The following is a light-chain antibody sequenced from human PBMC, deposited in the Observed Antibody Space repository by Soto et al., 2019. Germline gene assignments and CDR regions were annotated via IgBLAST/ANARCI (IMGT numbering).Light chain of an antibody. CDR3: SSNAGSNLNV. CDR2: EVS. J-gene: IGLJ1*01. CDR1: ISDVGDYNY. Sequence: QSALTQPPSASGSPGQSVTMSCTGTISDVGDYNYVSWYQQHPGKAPKLMIYEVSNRPSGVPDCFAGSKSVNTASMNVSGLQAKNEADYNSSSNAGSNLNVIGTRIKVTVL. V-gene: IGLV2-8*01.